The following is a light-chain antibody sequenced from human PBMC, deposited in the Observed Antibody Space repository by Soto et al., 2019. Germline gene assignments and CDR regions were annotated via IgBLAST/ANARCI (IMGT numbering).Light chain of an antibody. Sequence: DIKMTQSPFTLSASVGDRVTITCRASQNINNWLAWYQQKPGKAPKLLIYRASSLENGVPSRFSGRGSGTDFIFTITSLQPDDFATYYCQQYSSDSTFGQGTKVEIK. CDR1: QNINNW. J-gene: IGKJ1*01. CDR3: QQYSSDST. V-gene: IGKV1-5*03. CDR2: RAS.